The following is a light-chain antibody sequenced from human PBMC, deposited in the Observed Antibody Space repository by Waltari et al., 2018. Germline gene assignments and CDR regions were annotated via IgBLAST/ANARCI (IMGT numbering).Light chain of an antibody. Sequence: DIVMTQSPDSLAVSLGERATINCKSSQSVSYSSNNNNYLAWYQQNPGQPPKLLIYWAATRESGVPDRFSGSGSGTDFTLTISSLQAEDVAVYYCHQYYSTPWTFGQGTKVEIK. CDR2: WAA. V-gene: IGKV4-1*01. CDR1: QSVSYSSNNNNY. J-gene: IGKJ1*01. CDR3: HQYYSTPWT.